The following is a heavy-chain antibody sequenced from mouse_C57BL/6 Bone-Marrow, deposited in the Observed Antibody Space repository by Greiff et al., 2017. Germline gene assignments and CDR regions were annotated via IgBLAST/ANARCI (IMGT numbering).Heavy chain of an antibody. V-gene: IGHV5-2*03. CDR1: EYEFPSHD. D-gene: IGHD1-1*01. CDR2: INSDGGST. Sequence: EVKVEESGGGLVQPGESLKLSCESNEYEFPSHDMSWVRKTPEKRLELVAAINSDGGSTYYPDTMERRFIISRDNTKKTLYLQMSSLRSEDTALYYCARHAHYYGSSYAMDYWGQGTSVTVSS. J-gene: IGHJ4*01. CDR3: ARHAHYYGSSYAMDY.